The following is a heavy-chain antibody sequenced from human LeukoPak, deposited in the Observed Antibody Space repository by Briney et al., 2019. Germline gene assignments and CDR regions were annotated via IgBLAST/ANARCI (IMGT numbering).Heavy chain of an antibody. CDR3: ARVPPGGYSYGDLPIDY. CDR2: ISAYNGNT. D-gene: IGHD5-18*01. J-gene: IGHJ4*02. V-gene: IGHV1-18*01. CDR1: GYTFTSYG. Sequence: ASVKVSCKASGYTFTSYGISWVRQAPGQGLEWMGWISAYNGNTNYAQKLQGRVTMTTDTSTSTAYMELRSLRSDDTAVYYCARVPPGGYSYGDLPIDYWGQGTLVTVSS.